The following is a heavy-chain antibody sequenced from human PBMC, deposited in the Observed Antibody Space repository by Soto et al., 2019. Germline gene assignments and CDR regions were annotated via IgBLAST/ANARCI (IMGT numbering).Heavy chain of an antibody. CDR1: GGTFGSYA. V-gene: IGHV1-69*12. CDR3: ASGPVDLACMDV. Sequence: QVQLVQSGAEVKKPGSSVKVSCKASGGTFGSYAISWVRQAPGQGLEWMGGIIPIFGTANYAQKFQGRVTVTADESTRTAYMELSSMRCEETAVYSCASGPVDLACMDVWGQGTTVTVSS. CDR2: IIPIFGTA. J-gene: IGHJ6*02.